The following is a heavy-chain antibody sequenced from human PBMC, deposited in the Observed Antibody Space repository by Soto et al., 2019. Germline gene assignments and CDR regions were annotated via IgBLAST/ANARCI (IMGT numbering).Heavy chain of an antibody. CDR2: IHSSSSTI. J-gene: IGHJ5*02. V-gene: IGHV3-48*01. Sequence: GGSLRLSCAASGLTFTSYSMNWVRQAPGKGLEWVSFIHSSSSTIYYADSVKGRFTISRDNAKNSLYLQMNSLRAEDTAVYYCAREGGDLNWFDPWGQGTLVTVSS. CDR3: AREGGDLNWFDP. CDR1: GLTFTSYS. D-gene: IGHD4-17*01.